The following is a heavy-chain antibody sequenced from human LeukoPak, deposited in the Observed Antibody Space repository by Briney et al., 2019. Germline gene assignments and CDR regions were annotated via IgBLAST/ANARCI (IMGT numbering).Heavy chain of an antibody. D-gene: IGHD2-2*01. J-gene: IGHJ4*02. V-gene: IGHV3-48*01. CDR3: AKDRRYCTSTTCPEY. CDR2: ISSSSSTI. Sequence: GGSLRLSCAASGFTFSSYSMNWVRQAPGKGLEWVSYISSSSSTIYYADSVKGRFTISRDNAKNSLYLQMNSLRAEDTAIYYCAKDRRYCTSTTCPEYWGQGSLVTVSS. CDR1: GFTFSSYS.